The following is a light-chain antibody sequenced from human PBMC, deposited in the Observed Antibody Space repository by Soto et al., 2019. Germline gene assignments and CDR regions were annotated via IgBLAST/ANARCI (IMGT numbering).Light chain of an antibody. J-gene: IGLJ7*01. Sequence: QAVVTQEPSLTVSPGGTVTLTCGSSTGAVTSGHYAYWFQQKPGQAPRTLIYDTSNKHSWTPARFSGSLLGGKAALTLSGAQPEDEAEYYCILSYPGVVAVFGGGTQLTVL. CDR2: DTS. CDR3: ILSYPGVVAV. V-gene: IGLV7-46*01. CDR1: TGAVTSGHY.